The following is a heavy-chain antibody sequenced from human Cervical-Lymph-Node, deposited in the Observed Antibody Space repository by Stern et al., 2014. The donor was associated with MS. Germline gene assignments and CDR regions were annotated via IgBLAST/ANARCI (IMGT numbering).Heavy chain of an antibody. CDR2: INGNGGST. J-gene: IGHJ5*02. CDR1: GYTFPAYA. D-gene: IGHD1-26*01. Sequence: VQLVESGGGLVQPGRSLRLSCAASGYTFPAYAMHWVRQAPGKGLEWVSSINGNGGSTGYADSEKGRFTISRDNTKNSVQLQMNSLRHEDTAIYYCAEGRSDSGSPDPFDHWGQGTLVTVSS. V-gene: IGHV3-9*01. CDR3: AEGRSDSGSPDPFDH.